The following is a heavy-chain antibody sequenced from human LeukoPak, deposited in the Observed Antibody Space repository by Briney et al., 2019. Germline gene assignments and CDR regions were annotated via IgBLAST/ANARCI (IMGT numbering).Heavy chain of an antibody. CDR3: ARENWATYD. V-gene: IGHV3-7*01. D-gene: IGHD3-9*01. CDR2: IKQDGSER. J-gene: IGHJ4*02. Sequence: GGSLRLSCAASGFTFTKYWMTWVRQAPGKGLEWVANIKQDGSERNYVDTVKGRFIISRDNAKNLLYLQMNSLRAEDTAVYYCARENWATYDRGQGTLVTVSS. CDR1: GFTFTKYW.